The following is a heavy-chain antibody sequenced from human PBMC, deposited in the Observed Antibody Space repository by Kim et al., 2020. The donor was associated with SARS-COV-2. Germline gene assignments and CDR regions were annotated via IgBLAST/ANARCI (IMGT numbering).Heavy chain of an antibody. J-gene: IGHJ4*02. Sequence: GGSLRLSCVASGFTFSSYAMSWVRQAPGKGLEWVSAISGSGGSTYYADSVKGRFTISRDNSKNTLYLQMNSLRAEDTAVYYCAKDERSYFDGSGYYYDYWGQGALVTVSS. D-gene: IGHD3-22*01. V-gene: IGHV3-23*01. CDR2: ISGSGGST. CDR1: GFTFSSYA. CDR3: AKDERSYFDGSGYYYDY.